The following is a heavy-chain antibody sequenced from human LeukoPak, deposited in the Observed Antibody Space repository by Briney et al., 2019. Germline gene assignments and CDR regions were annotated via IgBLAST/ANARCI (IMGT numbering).Heavy chain of an antibody. Sequence: ASVKVSCKASGYTFTSYYMHWVRQAPGQGLEWMGIINPSGGSTSYAQKFQGKVTMTRDTSISTAYMELSRLRSDDTAVYYCARDDYNWNYGYWGQGTLVTVSS. CDR2: INPSGGST. D-gene: IGHD1-7*01. J-gene: IGHJ4*02. CDR3: ARDDYNWNYGY. CDR1: GYTFTSYY. V-gene: IGHV1-46*01.